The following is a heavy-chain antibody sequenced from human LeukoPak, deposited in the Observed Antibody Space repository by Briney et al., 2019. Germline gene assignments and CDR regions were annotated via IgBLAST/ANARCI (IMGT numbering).Heavy chain of an antibody. CDR3: AKSAAAGTNYFDY. Sequence: PGGSLRLSCAASGFTVSSNYMSWVRQAPGKGLEWVSVIYSGGSTYYADSVKGRFTISRDNSKNTLYLQMNSLRAEDTAVYYCAKSAAAGTNYFDYWGQGTPVTVSS. D-gene: IGHD6-13*01. CDR1: GFTVSSNY. V-gene: IGHV3-53*01. J-gene: IGHJ4*02. CDR2: IYSGGST.